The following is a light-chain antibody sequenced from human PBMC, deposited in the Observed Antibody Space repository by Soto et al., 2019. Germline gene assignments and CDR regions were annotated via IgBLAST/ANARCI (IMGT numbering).Light chain of an antibody. V-gene: IGLV2-23*03. CDR2: EGT. CDR3: CSYAGNRTVV. CDR1: SSDVGSYNL. J-gene: IGLJ2*01. Sequence: QSALTQPASVSASPGQSITIPCTGTSSDVGSYNLVSWFQQHPGKVPKLLIYEGTKRPSGLSDRFSGSKSGNTASLTISGLQAEDEADYHCCSYAGNRTVVFGGGTKLTVL.